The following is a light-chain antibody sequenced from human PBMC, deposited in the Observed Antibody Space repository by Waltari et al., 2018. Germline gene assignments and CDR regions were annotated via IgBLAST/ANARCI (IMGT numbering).Light chain of an antibody. J-gene: IGLJ3*02. CDR2: GNN. V-gene: IGLV1-40*01. CDR1: SSNIGAGHD. CDR3: QSFDIRLSGGVV. Sequence: QSVLTQPPSMSGAPGQRVTISCTGSSSNIGAGHDLHLYQVFPGTAPKLLIYGNNNRPSVVPDRFSGSKADTSAALAIGGLQAEDEADYYCQSFDIRLSGGVVFGGGTKVTVL.